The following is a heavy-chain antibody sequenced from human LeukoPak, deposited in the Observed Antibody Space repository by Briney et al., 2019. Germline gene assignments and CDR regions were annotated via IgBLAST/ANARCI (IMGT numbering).Heavy chain of an antibody. J-gene: IGHJ4*02. CDR3: ARKPSKSAFDY. CDR2: ISAYNGDA. Sequence: ASVKVSCKASGFTLTSYGISWVRQAPGQGLEWVGWISAYNGDASYAQNFQGRVTMTADTSTSTAYMELRSLRSDDTAVYYCARKPSKSAFDYWGQGTLVTVSS. D-gene: IGHD3-3*01. CDR1: GFTLTSYG. V-gene: IGHV1-18*01.